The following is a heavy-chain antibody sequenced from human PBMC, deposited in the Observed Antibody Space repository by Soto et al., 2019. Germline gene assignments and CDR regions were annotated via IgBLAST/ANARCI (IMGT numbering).Heavy chain of an antibody. CDR1: GGSISSYY. CDR2: IYYSGST. J-gene: IGHJ4*02. D-gene: IGHD3-16*01. V-gene: IGHV4-59*01. CDR3: ARGGADYDYIWGSYVYYFDF. Sequence: PSETLSLTCTVSGGSISSYYWSWIRQPPGKGLEWIGYIYYSGSTNYNPSLKSRVTISVDTSKNQFSLKLSSVTAADTAVYYCARGGADYDYIWGSYVYYFDFWGQGTLVTVSS.